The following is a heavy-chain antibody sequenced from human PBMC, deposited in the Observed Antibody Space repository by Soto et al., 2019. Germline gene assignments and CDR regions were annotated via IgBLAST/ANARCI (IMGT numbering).Heavy chain of an antibody. J-gene: IGHJ6*02. V-gene: IGHV3-15*07. Sequence: PGGSLRLCCAASGVTFCNAWMNWVRQAPGKGLEWVGHIKTKTDGGSTDYAAPVKGRFTISRDDSKNTLYLQMNSLKTEDTAVYYCTTPLYYDFWSGYSDVWGQGTTVTVSS. CDR2: IKTKTDGGST. CDR3: TTPLYYDFWSGYSDV. D-gene: IGHD3-3*01. CDR1: GVTFCNAW.